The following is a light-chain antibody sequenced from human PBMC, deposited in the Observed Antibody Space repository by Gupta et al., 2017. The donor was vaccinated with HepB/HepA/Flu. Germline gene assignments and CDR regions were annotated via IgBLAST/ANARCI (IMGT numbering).Light chain of an antibody. Sequence: QSALTPPRSVSGSPGQSLTISCTGTNRDVGGYNYVSWYQQHPGKAPRLMAYHVTVRPSGVPDRFSGSKSGNTASLTISGLQPQDEADYYCCSFAGSHTYVFGGGTKVTVL. CDR3: CSFAGSHTYV. V-gene: IGLV2-11*01. CDR2: HVT. CDR1: NRDVGGYNY. J-gene: IGLJ2*01.